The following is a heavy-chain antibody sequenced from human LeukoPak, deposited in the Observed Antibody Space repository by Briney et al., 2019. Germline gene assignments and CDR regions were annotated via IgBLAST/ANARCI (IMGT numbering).Heavy chain of an antibody. Sequence: SETLSLTCTVSGGSISSSSYYWSWIRQPPGKGLEWIGYIYYSGSAYYSPSLKSRLTISVDTSKNQFSLKLSSVTAADTAVYYCARVVAGYCSSATCHRYTMDVWGQGTTVTVSS. CDR1: GGSISSSSYY. V-gene: IGHV4-30-4*01. CDR3: ARVVAGYCSSATCHRYTMDV. J-gene: IGHJ6*02. D-gene: IGHD2-2*03. CDR2: IYYSGSA.